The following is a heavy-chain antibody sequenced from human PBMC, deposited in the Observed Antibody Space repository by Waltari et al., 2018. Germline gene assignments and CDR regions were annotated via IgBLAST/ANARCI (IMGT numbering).Heavy chain of an antibody. D-gene: IGHD5-12*01. CDR3: ARAPIGADNWFDP. V-gene: IGHV1-69*08. J-gene: IGHJ5*02. CDR2: IIPLIGAT. CDR1: GGTFTAYT. Sequence: QVQLIQSGAAVKRPGSSVTVSCKPSGGTFTAYTFSWVRQAPGQGLELIGRIIPLIGATNYAQKFQHRVTITADESATTAYMELRSLTSEDTALYYCARAPIGADNWFDPWGQGTRVTVSS.